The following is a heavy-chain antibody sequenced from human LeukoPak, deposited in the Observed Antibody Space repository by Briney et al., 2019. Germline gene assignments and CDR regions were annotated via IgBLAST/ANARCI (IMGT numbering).Heavy chain of an antibody. CDR3: ARVYCGGDCYSP. Sequence: GGSLRLSCAASGFTFDDYAMHWVRQAPGKGLEWVSGISWNSGSIGYADSVKGRFTISRDNSKNTLYLQMNSLRAEDTAVYYCARVYCGGDCYSPWGQGTLVTVSS. CDR2: ISWNSGSI. CDR1: GFTFDDYA. D-gene: IGHD2-21*02. V-gene: IGHV3-9*01. J-gene: IGHJ5*02.